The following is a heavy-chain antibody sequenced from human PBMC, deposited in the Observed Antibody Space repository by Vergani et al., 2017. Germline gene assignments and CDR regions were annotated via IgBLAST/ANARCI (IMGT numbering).Heavy chain of an antibody. CDR1: GFTFSSYA. V-gene: IGHV3-30-3*01. Sequence: VQLLESGGGLVQPGGSLRLSCAASGFTFSSYAMSWVRQAPGKGLEWVAVISYDGSNKYYADSVKGRFTISRDNSKNTLYLQMNSLRAEDTAVYYCARGKLELDYWGQGILVTVSS. CDR3: ARGKLELDY. J-gene: IGHJ4*02. CDR2: ISYDGSNK. D-gene: IGHD1-1*01.